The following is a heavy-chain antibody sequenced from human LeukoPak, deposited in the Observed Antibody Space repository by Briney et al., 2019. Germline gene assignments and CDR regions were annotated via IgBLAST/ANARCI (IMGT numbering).Heavy chain of an antibody. J-gene: IGHJ4*02. CDR1: GGSISSYY. CDR3: ARVGREQQLDIFDY. D-gene: IGHD6-13*01. Sequence: PSETLSLTCTVSGGSISSYYWSWIRQPAGKGLEWIGRIYTSGSTNYNPSLKSRVTMSVDTSKNQFSLKLSSVTAADTAVYYCARVGREQQLDIFDYWGRGTLVTVSS. V-gene: IGHV4-4*07. CDR2: IYTSGST.